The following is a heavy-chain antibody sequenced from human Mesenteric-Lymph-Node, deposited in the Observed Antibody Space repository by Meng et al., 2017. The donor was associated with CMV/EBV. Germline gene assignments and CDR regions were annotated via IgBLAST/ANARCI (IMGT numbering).Heavy chain of an antibody. CDR2: INSKNGDT. CDR3: ARDPYSDTWYGNYYGMDV. J-gene: IGHJ6*02. V-gene: IGHV1-2*02. D-gene: IGHD4-11*01. Sequence: ASVKVSCKASGYTFTGYHMHWVRQAPGQGLEWMGWINSKNGDTNYAQKFQGRVTVTRDTSISTAYMDLSSLRSDDTAVYYCARDPYSDTWYGNYYGMDVWGQGTTVTVSS. CDR1: GYTFTGYH.